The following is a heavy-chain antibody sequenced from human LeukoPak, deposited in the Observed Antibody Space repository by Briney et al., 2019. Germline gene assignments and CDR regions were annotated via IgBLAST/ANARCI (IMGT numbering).Heavy chain of an antibody. J-gene: IGHJ3*02. V-gene: IGHV1-69*05. CDR2: IIPIFGTA. D-gene: IGHD1-26*01. Sequence: AASVKVSCKASGGAFSSYAISWVRQAPGQGLEWMGGIIPIFGTANYAQKFQGRVTITTDESTSTAYMELSSLRSEDTAVYYCARASGSYSREAFDIWGQGTMVTVSS. CDR1: GGAFSSYA. CDR3: ARASGSYSREAFDI.